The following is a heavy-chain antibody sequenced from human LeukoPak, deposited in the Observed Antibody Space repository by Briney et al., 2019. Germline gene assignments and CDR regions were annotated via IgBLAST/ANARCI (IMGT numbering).Heavy chain of an antibody. CDR3: VIGRGWLPDY. CDR2: THESEST. D-gene: IGHD5-24*01. V-gene: IGHV4-59*11. CDR1: GDSIRSHF. J-gene: IGHJ4*02. Sequence: SETLSLTCTVSGDSIRSHFCNWVRQPPGKGLEWIGVTHESESTNYNPSLKGRVTISVDTSKNQFSLRLTSVTAADTAVYYCVIGRGWLPDYWGQGTLVTVSS.